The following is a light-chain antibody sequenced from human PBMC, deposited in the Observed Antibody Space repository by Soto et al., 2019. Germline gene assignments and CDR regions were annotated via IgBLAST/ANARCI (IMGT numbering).Light chain of an antibody. CDR2: SAS. CDR1: QGISGW. CDR3: QQSPSFPLT. J-gene: IGKJ5*01. Sequence: IQMAKRTSCVSASVGDRGAITCRASQGISGWLAWYKQKPGEAPKCLSYSASILQSGVPSRGSGSGSGTDFTLTISSLQPEEFATYYCQQSPSFPLTFGQGTRLEIK. V-gene: IGKV1-12*01.